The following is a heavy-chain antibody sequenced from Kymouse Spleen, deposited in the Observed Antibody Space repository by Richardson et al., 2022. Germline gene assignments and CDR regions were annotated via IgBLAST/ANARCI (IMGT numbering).Heavy chain of an antibody. CDR1: GFTFSSYG. CDR2: IWYDGSNK. Sequence: QVQLVESGGGVVQPGRSLRLSCAASGFTFSSYGMHWVRQAPGKGLEWVAVIWYDGSNKYYADSVKGRFTISRDNSKNTLYLQMNSLRAEDTAVYYCARLAAAGTLFDYWGQGTLVTVSS. D-gene: IGHD6-13*01. CDR3: ARLAAAGTLFDY. V-gene: IGHV3-33*01. J-gene: IGHJ4*02.